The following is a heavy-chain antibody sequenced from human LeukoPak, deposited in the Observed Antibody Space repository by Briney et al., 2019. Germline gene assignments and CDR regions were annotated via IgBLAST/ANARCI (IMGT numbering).Heavy chain of an antibody. CDR3: ARDYNSWLGYCSSTSCPPAFDI. CDR1: GFTFSNYN. J-gene: IGHJ3*02. D-gene: IGHD2-2*01. CDR2: ITSSGTYI. V-gene: IGHV3-21*01. Sequence: GGSLRLSCAASGFTFSNYNMNWVRQAPGKAMEWVSSITSSGTYIFYADSVKGRFTISRDNAKNSLYLQMNSLRAEDTAVYYCARDYNSWLGYCSSTSCPPAFDIWGQGTMVTVSS.